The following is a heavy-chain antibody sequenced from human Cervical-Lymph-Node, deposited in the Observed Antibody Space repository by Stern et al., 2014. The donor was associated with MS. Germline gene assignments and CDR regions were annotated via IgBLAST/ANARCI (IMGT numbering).Heavy chain of an antibody. CDR2: IRNYGKNYAT. V-gene: IGHV3-73*01. CDR1: GFTFSASV. J-gene: IGHJ3*02. Sequence: EVQLAESGGGLVQPGGPLKVSCAASGFTFSASVIHWVRQAHGKGLEWVGRIRNYGKNYATAYAVSLKGRFTISRDDSKNTAYLHMSSLKVEDTAVYYCAPSSAIWGRGTMVTVSS. CDR3: APSSAI.